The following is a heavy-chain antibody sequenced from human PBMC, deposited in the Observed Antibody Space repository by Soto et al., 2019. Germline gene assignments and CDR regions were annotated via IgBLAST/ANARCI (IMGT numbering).Heavy chain of an antibody. J-gene: IGHJ4*02. CDR1: GGTFSSYT. D-gene: IGHD3-10*01. CDR3: AREEYYYGSGAFFDY. Sequence: QVQLVQSGAEVKKPGSSVKVSCKASGGTFSSYTISWVRQAPGQGPEWMGRIIPILGIANYAQKFQGRVTITAEKSTSTAYMEMSSLRSEDTAVYYCAREEYYYGSGAFFDYWGQGTLVTVSS. V-gene: IGHV1-69*08. CDR2: IIPILGIA.